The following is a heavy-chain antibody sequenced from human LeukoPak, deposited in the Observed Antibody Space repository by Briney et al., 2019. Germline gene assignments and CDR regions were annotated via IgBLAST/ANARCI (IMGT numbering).Heavy chain of an antibody. CDR2: ISSSSSTI. CDR3: ARDLYGSGGDAFDI. J-gene: IGHJ3*02. CDR1: GFTFSSYS. D-gene: IGHD3-10*01. Sequence: GGSLRLSCAASGFTFSSYSMNWVRQAPGKGLEWVSYISSSSSTIYYADSVKGRFTISRDNAKNSLSLQMSSLRVEDTAVYYCARDLYGSGGDAFDIWGQGTVVTVSS. V-gene: IGHV3-48*04.